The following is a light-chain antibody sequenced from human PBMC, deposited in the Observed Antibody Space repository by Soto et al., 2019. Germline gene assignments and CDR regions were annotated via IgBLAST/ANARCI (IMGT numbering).Light chain of an antibody. CDR2: GAS. CDR3: QQSYSSPHP. V-gene: IGKV1-12*01. Sequence: VSATVGDRVTITCLASQSIRSWLAWYQQKPGKAPKLLIYGASRLQSGVPSRVTGSGSRTDFTLTITSLQPEDCGTYCCQQSYSSPHPFGGG. J-gene: IGKJ4*01. CDR1: QSIRSW.